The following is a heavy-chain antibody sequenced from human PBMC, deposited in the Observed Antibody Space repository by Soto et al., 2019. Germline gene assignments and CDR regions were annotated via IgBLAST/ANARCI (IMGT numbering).Heavy chain of an antibody. V-gene: IGHV1-69*01. CDR1: GGTFSSYA. CDR2: IIPIFGTP. CDR3: GRDRNVAGNRVLYSYGMEV. J-gene: IGHJ6*02. Sequence: QVQLEQSGAEVKKPGSSVKVSCKASGGTFSSYAISWVRQAPGQGLEWMGGIIPIFGTPNYPQKCQGRVTITADESRSTAYMELSSLRSEDQDVYYCGRDRNVAGNRVLYSYGMEVWGQGTTVTVFS. D-gene: IGHD6-13*01.